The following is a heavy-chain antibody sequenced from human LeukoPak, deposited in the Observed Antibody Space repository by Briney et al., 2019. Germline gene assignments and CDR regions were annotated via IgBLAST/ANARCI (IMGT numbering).Heavy chain of an antibody. CDR1: GFTFRNSA. J-gene: IGHJ4*02. CDR2: ISSDGSFK. CDR3: VGDRQWDLLFDF. D-gene: IGHD1-26*01. V-gene: IGHV3-30*04. Sequence: GGSLRLSCAASGFTFRNSAMHWVRQAPGKGLEWVALISSDGSFKFYADSVKGRFSISRDNSKDTVYLQMNRVGLNDTAVSYCVGDRQWDLLFDFWGQGTLATVSS.